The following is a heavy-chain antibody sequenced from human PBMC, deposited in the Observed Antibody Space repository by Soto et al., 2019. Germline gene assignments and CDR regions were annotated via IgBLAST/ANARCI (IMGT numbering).Heavy chain of an antibody. D-gene: IGHD3-16*01. CDR3: AKDRGKGSDAFDI. J-gene: IGHJ3*02. CDR1: GFTFSSYA. V-gene: IGHV3-23*01. Sequence: GGSLRLSCAASGFTFSSYAMSWVRQAPGKGLEWVSAISGSGGSTYYADSVKGRFTISRDNSKNPLYLQMNSLRAEDTAVYYCAKDRGKGSDAFDIWGQGTMVTGSS. CDR2: ISGSGGST.